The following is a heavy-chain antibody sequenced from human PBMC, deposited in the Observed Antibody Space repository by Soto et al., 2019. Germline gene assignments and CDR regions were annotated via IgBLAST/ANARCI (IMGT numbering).Heavy chain of an antibody. D-gene: IGHD1-26*01. CDR1: GYTFTNYG. V-gene: IGHV1-18*01. CDR3: ARGEGFLDY. CDR2: NTPYNGNT. J-gene: IGHJ4*02. Sequence: QVQVVQSGAEVKKPGASVKVSCKASGYTFTNYGISWVRQAPGQGLEWMGWNTPYNGNTNYAQNLQGRVTLTTDTATSTAYMELRSLRSEDTAVYYCARGEGFLDYWGQGTLVTVSS.